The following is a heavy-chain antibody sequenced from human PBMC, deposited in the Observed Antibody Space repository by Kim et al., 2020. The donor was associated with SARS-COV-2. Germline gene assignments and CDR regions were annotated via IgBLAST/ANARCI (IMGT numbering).Heavy chain of an antibody. CDR1: GFTFSSYA. D-gene: IGHD1-1*01. Sequence: GGSLRLSCAASGFTFSSYAMHWVRQAPGKGLEWVAVISYDGSNKYYADSVKGRFTISRDNSKNTLYLQMNSLRAEDTAVYYCAREATIKLERRVYYWGQRTPVTVSS. J-gene: IGHJ4*02. V-gene: IGHV3-30-3*01. CDR3: AREATIKLERRVYY. CDR2: ISYDGSNK.